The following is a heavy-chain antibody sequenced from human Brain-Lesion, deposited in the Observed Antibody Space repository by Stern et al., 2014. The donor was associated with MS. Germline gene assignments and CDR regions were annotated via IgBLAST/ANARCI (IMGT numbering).Heavy chain of an antibody. D-gene: IGHD4-17*01. CDR1: GNTFTNRY. J-gene: IGHJ4*02. CDR2: ITPFTGNT. Sequence: VQLVQSGAEVKKTGSSVKVSCQASGNTFTNRYLHWVRQAPGQALEWMGWITPFTGNTNYAQNFQDRVTITMDRSMSTAYMDLSSLRSDDTAIYFCVEGGSYGFVYWGQGTLVTVSS. CDR3: VEGGSYGFVY. V-gene: IGHV1-45*02.